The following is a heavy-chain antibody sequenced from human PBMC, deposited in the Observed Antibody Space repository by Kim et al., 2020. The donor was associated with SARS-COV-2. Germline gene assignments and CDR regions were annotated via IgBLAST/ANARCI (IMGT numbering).Heavy chain of an antibody. Sequence: GGSLRLSCAASGFTFSSYAMSWVRQAPGKGLEWVSVIYSGGSNTYYADSVKGRFTISRDNSKNTLYLQMNSLRAEDTAVYYCAKRSDFAWLLRGGSYFDYGGQGTLVTVST. CDR3: AKRSDFAWLLRGGSYFDY. D-gene: IGHD3-9*01. CDR1: GFTFSSYA. V-gene: IGHV3-23*03. CDR2: IYSGGSNT. J-gene: IGHJ4*02.